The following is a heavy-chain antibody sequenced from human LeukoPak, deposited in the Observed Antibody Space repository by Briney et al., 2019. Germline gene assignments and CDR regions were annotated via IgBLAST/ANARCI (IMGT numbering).Heavy chain of an antibody. D-gene: IGHD2-15*01. CDR2: INPNSGGT. CDR1: GYTFTGYY. Sequence: ASVKVSCKASGYTFTGYYMHWVRQAPGQGLEWMGRINPNSGGTNYAQKFQGRVTMTRDTSISTAYMELSRLRSDDTAVYYCSTVGIVVPVGTDAFDIWGQGTMVTVSA. J-gene: IGHJ3*02. CDR3: STVGIVVPVGTDAFDI. V-gene: IGHV1-2*06.